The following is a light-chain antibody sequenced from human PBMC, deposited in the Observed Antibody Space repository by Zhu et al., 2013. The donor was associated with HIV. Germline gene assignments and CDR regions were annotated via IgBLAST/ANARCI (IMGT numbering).Light chain of an antibody. CDR3: QQYTWLVXS. V-gene: IGKV3-15*01. CDR1: QSVSSN. Sequence: EIVMTQSPATLSVSPGERATLSCRASQSVSSNLAWYQQKPGQAPRLLIYHSSTRATGIPARFSGSGSGTEFTLTISSLQSEGFAVYYCQQYTWLVXSFGG. CDR2: HSS. J-gene: IGKJ4*02.